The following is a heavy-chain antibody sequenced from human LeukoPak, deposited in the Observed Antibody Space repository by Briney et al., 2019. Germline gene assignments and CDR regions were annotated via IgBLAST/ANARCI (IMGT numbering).Heavy chain of an antibody. CDR1: GFNVSGNY. D-gene: IGHD6-13*01. Sequence: GGSLRLSCAASGFNVSGNYMSWVRQAPGKGLEWVSVIYTGGGTDYADSVKGRFTISRDNARNTLFLQMNSLRAEDTAVYYCARDPYSSSSGSGDYWGQGTLVTVSS. CDR2: IYTGGGT. J-gene: IGHJ4*02. CDR3: ARDPYSSSSGSGDY. V-gene: IGHV3-53*01.